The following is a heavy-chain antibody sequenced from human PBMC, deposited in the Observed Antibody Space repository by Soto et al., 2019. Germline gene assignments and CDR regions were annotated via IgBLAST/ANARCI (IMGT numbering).Heavy chain of an antibody. V-gene: IGHV3-23*01. J-gene: IGHJ6*02. Sequence: LRLSCAAAGFTFRNYAMNWVRQAPGKGLELVSSISSNGGSAYYADSVKGRFTISRDNSKNTLYLQMNNLRADDTAVYYCARGYCSAVGCYVHYYYGFDVWGQGTTVTVSS. CDR1: GFTFRNYA. D-gene: IGHD2-15*01. CDR2: ISSNGGSA. CDR3: ARGYCSAVGCYVHYYYGFDV.